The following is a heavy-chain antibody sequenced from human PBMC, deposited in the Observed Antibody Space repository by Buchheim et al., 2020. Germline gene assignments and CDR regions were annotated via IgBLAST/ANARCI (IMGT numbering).Heavy chain of an antibody. CDR2: IDKSSSSI. CDR1: GLTFSAYA. CDR3: ARDQAVVH. Sequence: EVQLVESGGGLVQPGGSLRLSCAGSGLTFSAYAFNWVRQPPGRGLEWLSYIDKSSSSIYYAESVKGRFTISRDKAKGSVFLQINSLRAADTAVYFCARDQAVVHWGQGTL. J-gene: IGHJ5*02. V-gene: IGHV3-48*01.